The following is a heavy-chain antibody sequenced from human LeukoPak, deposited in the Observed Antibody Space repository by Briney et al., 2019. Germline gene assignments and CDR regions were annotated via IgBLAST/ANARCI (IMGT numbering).Heavy chain of an antibody. J-gene: IGHJ6*03. Sequence: PSETLSLTCTVSGGSISSYYWSWIRQPPGKGLEWIGYIYYSGSTNYNPSLKSRVTISVDTSKNQFSLKLSSVTAADTAVYYCARGPAQTNYDFWSGYYEGPYYYYMDVWGKGTTVTVSS. CDR3: ARGPAQTNYDFWSGYYEGPYYYYMDV. CDR2: IYYSGST. D-gene: IGHD3-3*01. CDR1: GGSISSYY. V-gene: IGHV4-59*01.